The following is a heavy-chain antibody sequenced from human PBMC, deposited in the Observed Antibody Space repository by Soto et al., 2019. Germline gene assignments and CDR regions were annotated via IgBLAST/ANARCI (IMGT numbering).Heavy chain of an antibody. CDR2: IIPIFGTA. Sequence: SVKVSCKASGGTFSSYAISWVRQAPGQGLEWMGGIIPIFGTANYAQKFQGRVTITADESTSTAYMELSSLRSEDTAVYYCARSLVVSAAMPRYYYYGMDVWGQGTTLTVSS. D-gene: IGHD2-2*01. J-gene: IGHJ6*02. V-gene: IGHV1-69*13. CDR1: GGTFSSYA. CDR3: ARSLVVSAAMPRYYYYGMDV.